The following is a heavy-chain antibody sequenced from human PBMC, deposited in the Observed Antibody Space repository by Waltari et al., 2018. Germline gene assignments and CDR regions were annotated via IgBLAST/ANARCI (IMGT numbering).Heavy chain of an antibody. Sequence: QVQLVQSGAEVKKPGASVKVSCKASGYTFTSYGISWVRQAPGQGLEWMGWIRAYNGNTNYEQKLQGRVTMTTDTSTRTAYMELRSLRSDDTAVDYCARERNGYCSGGSCYYWFDPWGQGTLVTVSS. D-gene: IGHD2-15*01. CDR3: ARERNGYCSGGSCYYWFDP. V-gene: IGHV1-18*01. J-gene: IGHJ5*02. CDR2: IRAYNGNT. CDR1: GYTFTSYG.